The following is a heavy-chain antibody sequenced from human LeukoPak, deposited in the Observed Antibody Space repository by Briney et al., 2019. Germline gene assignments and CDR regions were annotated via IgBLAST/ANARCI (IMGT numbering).Heavy chain of an antibody. CDR2: INHSGST. V-gene: IGHV4-34*01. CDR3: ARGDDYSFDY. CDR1: GGSFSGYY. D-gene: IGHD4-4*01. J-gene: IGHJ4*02. Sequence: PSETLSLTCAVYGGSFSGYYWSWIRQPPGKGLEWIGEINHSGSTNYNPSLKSRVTISVDTSKNQFSLKLSSVTAADTAVYYCARGDDYSFDYWGQGTLVTVSS.